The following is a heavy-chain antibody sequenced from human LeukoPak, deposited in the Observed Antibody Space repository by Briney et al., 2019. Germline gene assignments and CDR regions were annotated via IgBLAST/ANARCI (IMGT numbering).Heavy chain of an antibody. D-gene: IGHD3-10*01. J-gene: IGHJ3*02. CDR1: GDRFTDYW. Sequence: ASLKDSCEAPGDRFTDYWTQWVRQAPGERLEWMGWINTNTGGTVYAQKFQGRVTMTRDTSLTTSYMDLSRLTSDDTAVYYCARGGSFHEFDIWGQGTMVIVSS. CDR3: ARGGSFHEFDI. CDR2: INTNTGGT. V-gene: IGHV1-2*02.